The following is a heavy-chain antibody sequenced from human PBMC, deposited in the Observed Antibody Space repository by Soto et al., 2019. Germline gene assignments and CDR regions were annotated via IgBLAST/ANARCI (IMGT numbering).Heavy chain of an antibody. D-gene: IGHD6-13*01. V-gene: IGHV3-48*02. CDR3: ARDWRGAADGLIDY. J-gene: IGHJ4*02. CDR2: ISRSSGTI. CDR1: GFTFSTYS. Sequence: GGSLRLSCAASGFTFSTYSMNWVRQAPGKGLEWLSYISRSSGTIYYADSVKGRFTISRDNAENSLFLQMNGLRDEDTAVYYCARDWRGAADGLIDYWGQGTLVTVSS.